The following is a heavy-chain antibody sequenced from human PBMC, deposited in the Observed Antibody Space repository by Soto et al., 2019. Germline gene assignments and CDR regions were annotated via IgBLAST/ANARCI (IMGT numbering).Heavy chain of an antibody. CDR2: INRSGST. Sequence: SETLSLTCAVYGGSFSGYYWSWIRQPPGKGLEWIGEINRSGSTNYNPSLKSRVTISVDTSKNQFSLKLSSVTAADTAVYYCARGLVRRVYYYDSSGYSGRYYFDYWGQGTLVTVSS. D-gene: IGHD3-22*01. CDR3: ARGLVRRVYYYDSSGYSGRYYFDY. CDR1: GGSFSGYY. V-gene: IGHV4-34*01. J-gene: IGHJ4*02.